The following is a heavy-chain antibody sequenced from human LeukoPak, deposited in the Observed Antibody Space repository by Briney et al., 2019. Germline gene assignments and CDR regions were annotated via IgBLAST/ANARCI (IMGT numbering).Heavy chain of an antibody. Sequence: GGSLRLSCAASGFTFSSYAMSWVRQAPGKGLEWVSAISGSGGSTYCADSVKGRFTISRDNSKNTLYLQMNSLRAEDTALYYCAKWSRNSIYYFDYWGQGTLVTVSS. CDR3: AKWSRNSIYYFDY. V-gene: IGHV3-23*01. CDR2: ISGSGGST. J-gene: IGHJ4*02. CDR1: GFTFSSYA. D-gene: IGHD4-23*01.